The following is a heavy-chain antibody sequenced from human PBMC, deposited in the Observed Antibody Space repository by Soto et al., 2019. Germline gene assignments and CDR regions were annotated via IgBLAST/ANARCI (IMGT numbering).Heavy chain of an antibody. V-gene: IGHV1-18*01. J-gene: IGHJ4*02. CDR2: ISADKGNT. Sequence: QVQLVQSGAEVKKPGASVKVSCKASGYSFTSYGISWVRQAPGQGLEWMGWISADKGNTNYAQSFQGRVTMTIDTSTNTADVELRSLRSDDTAVYYCARDLMPGLGEAFDYWCQGTLVTVSS. CDR3: ARDLMPGLGEAFDY. CDR1: GYSFTSYG. D-gene: IGHD2-2*01.